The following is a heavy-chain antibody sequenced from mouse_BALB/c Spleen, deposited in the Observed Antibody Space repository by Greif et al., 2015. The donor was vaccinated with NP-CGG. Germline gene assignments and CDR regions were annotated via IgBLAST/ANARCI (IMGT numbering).Heavy chain of an antibody. Sequence: EVKLVESGGGLVQPGGSLRLSCATSGFTFTDYYMSWVRQPPGKALEWLGFIRNKANGYTTEYSASVKGRFTISRDNSQSILYLQMNTLRAEDSATYYCAREGGYDPSFAYWGQGTLVTVSA. CDR2: IRNKANGYTT. CDR3: AREGGYDPSFAY. J-gene: IGHJ3*01. V-gene: IGHV7-3*02. CDR1: GFTFTDYY. D-gene: IGHD2-3*01.